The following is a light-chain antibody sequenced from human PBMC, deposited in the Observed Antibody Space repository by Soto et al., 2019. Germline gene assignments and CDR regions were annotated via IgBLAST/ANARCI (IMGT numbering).Light chain of an antibody. V-gene: IGKV3-15*01. Sequence: EIVMTQSPATLSVSPGARAPLSWRASQSVRSNLAWYQQKPGQAPRLLIYGASTRATGIPARFSGSGSGTDFTLTISRLEPEDFAVYYCQQYDRPTGTFGQGTKVDIK. CDR3: QQYDRPTGT. CDR2: GAS. CDR1: QSVRSN. J-gene: IGKJ1*01.